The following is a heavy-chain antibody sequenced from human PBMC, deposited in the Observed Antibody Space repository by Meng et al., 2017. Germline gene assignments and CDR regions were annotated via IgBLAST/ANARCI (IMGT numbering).Heavy chain of an antibody. CDR2: IYYSGST. D-gene: IGHD4-23*01. Sequence: QRRLQWSGPGLVSLSETPPLTCPVSGGSISISSYYRGWIRQPPGKGLEWIGSIYYSGSTYYNPSLKSRVTISVDTSKNQFSLKLSSVTAADTAVYYCALDYGGRGVFDYWGQGTLVTVPS. V-gene: IGHV4-39*07. J-gene: IGHJ4*02. CDR3: ALDYGGRGVFDY. CDR1: GGSISISSYY.